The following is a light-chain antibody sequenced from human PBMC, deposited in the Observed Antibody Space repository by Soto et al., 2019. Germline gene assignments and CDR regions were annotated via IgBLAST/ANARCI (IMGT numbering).Light chain of an antibody. CDR2: GAS. V-gene: IGKV3-20*01. CDR1: QSVSSSY. CDR3: QQYGSSPET. Sequence: GERDTLSSRASQSVSSSYLAWYQQKPGQAPRLLIYGASSRATGIPDRFSGSGSGTDFTLTISRLEPEDFAVYYCQQYGSSPETFGQGTKVDIK. J-gene: IGKJ1*01.